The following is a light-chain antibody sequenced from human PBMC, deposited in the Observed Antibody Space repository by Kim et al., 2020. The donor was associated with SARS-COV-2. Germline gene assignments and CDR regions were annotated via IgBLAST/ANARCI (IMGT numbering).Light chain of an antibody. Sequence: EIVLTQSPGTLSLSPGERATISCRASQSVSSSYLAWYQQKPGQAPRLLIYGASSRATGIPDRFSGSGSGTDFTLTISRLEPEDFAVYYCQQYGSSPLVTFGGGTKVDIK. V-gene: IGKV3-20*01. CDR2: GAS. CDR1: QSVSSSY. CDR3: QQYGSSPLVT. J-gene: IGKJ4*01.